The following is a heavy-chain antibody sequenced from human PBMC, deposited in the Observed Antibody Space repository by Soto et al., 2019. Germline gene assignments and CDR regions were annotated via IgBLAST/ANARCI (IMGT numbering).Heavy chain of an antibody. J-gene: IGHJ4*02. V-gene: IGHV3-30-3*01. Sequence: QVQLVESGGGVVQPGRSLRLSCAASGFTFSSYAMHWVRQAPGKGLEWVAVISYDGSNKNYADSVKGRFTISRDNSKNTLYLQMNSLRAEDTAVYYCARWEDWNDVGGFDYWGQGTLVTVSS. CDR1: GFTFSSYA. CDR3: ARWEDWNDVGGFDY. CDR2: ISYDGSNK. D-gene: IGHD1-1*01.